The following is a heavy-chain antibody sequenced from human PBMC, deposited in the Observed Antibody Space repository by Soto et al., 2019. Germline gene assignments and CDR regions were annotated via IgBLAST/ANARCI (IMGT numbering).Heavy chain of an antibody. CDR2: IWDDGSNK. CDR1: GFTFSSYG. V-gene: IGHV3-33*01. Sequence: QVQLVESGGGVVQPGRSLRLSCAASGFTFSSYGMHWVRQAPGKGLEWVAVIWDDGSNKYYADSVKGRFTISRDNSKNTLYLQMNSLRAEDTAVYYCARDLSRYSSSWWDYYGMDVWGQGTTVTVSS. D-gene: IGHD6-13*01. J-gene: IGHJ6*02. CDR3: ARDLSRYSSSWWDYYGMDV.